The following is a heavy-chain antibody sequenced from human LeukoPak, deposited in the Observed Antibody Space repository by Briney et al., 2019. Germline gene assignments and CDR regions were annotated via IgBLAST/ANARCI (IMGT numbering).Heavy chain of an antibody. V-gene: IGHV3-7*01. J-gene: IGHJ4*02. CDR1: GFTFRSYC. CDR3: ARDVGASLHY. Sequence: GGSLRLSCAASGFTFRSYCMAWVRQAPGKGLEWVANINEDESAKHQADSVKGRFTISRDNAQNSVYLQVSSLRGEDTAVFYCARDVGASLHYWGQGTLVTVSS. CDR2: INEDESAK.